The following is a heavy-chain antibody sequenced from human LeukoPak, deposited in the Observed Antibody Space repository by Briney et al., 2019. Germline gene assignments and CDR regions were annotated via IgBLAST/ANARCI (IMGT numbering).Heavy chain of an antibody. CDR1: GYTFTGYY. J-gene: IGHJ5*02. CDR2: INPNSGGT. V-gene: IGHV1-2*02. Sequence: ASVKVSCKASGYTFTGYYMHWVRQAPGQGLEWMGWINPNSGGTNYAQKFQGRVTMTRDTSISTAYMELSRLRSDDTAVYYCARAPSGYDYRFDPWGQGTLVTVSS. D-gene: IGHD5-12*01. CDR3: ARAPSGYDYRFDP.